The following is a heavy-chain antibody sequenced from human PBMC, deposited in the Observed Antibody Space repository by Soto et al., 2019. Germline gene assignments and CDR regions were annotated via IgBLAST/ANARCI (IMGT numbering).Heavy chain of an antibody. J-gene: IGHJ6*02. V-gene: IGHV5-51*01. Sequence: RGESLKISCKGSGYNFITNWIGWVRQMPGKGLEWMGIIYPGDSDTKYSPSFQGQVTMSVDKSTGTAYLQWNSLKASDTAIYYCARHQGSPGYYYGMDVWGQGTTVTVSS. CDR1: GYNFITNW. CDR3: ARHQGSPGYYYGMDV. D-gene: IGHD6-13*01. CDR2: IYPGDSDT.